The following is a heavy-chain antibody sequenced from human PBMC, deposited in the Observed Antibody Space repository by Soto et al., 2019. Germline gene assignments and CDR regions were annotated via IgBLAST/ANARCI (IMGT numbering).Heavy chain of an antibody. CDR3: ARGLWSGSYSGGLGMDV. J-gene: IGHJ6*02. D-gene: IGHD3-3*01. CDR2: INHSGST. V-gene: IGHV4-34*01. CDR1: GGSFSGYY. Sequence: PSETLSLTCAVYGGSFSGYYWSWIRQPPGKGLEWIGEINHSGSTNYNPSLKSRVTISVDTSKSQFSLKLSSVTAADTAVYYCARGLWSGSYSGGLGMDVWGQGSTVTVSS.